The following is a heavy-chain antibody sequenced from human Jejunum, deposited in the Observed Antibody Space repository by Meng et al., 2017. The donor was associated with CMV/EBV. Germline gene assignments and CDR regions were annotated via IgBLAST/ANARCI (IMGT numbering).Heavy chain of an antibody. V-gene: IGHV4-4*07. CDR2: IYTSGST. CDR1: AGPISGYY. Sequence: QVLLRGSGPGLVKSSEPLSLTCFVSAGPISGYYWSWIRQPAGKGLEWIGRIYTSGSTHYNPSLKSRLTMSVDLAKNQISLKLSSVTAADTAVYYCARESGSYYWFDPWGQGTLVTVSS. CDR3: ARESGSYYWFDP. D-gene: IGHD1-26*01. J-gene: IGHJ5*02.